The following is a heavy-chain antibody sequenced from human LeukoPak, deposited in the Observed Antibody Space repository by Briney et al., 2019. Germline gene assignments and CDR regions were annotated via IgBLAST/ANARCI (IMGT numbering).Heavy chain of an antibody. CDR3: ASNLDCSSTSCYDY. V-gene: IGHV3-7*01. D-gene: IGHD2-2*01. CDR2: IKQDGSEK. Sequence: GGSLRLSCAASGFTFSSYWMSWVRQAPGKGLEWVANIKQDGSEKYYVDSVKGRFTISRDNAKNSLYLQMNSLRAEDTAVYYCASNLDCSSTSCYDYWGQGTLVTVSS. J-gene: IGHJ4*02. CDR1: GFTFSSYW.